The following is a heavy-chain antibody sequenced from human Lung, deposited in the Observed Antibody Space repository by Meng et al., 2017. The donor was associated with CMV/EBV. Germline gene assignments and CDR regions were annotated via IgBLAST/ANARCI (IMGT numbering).Heavy chain of an antibody. CDR2: SYYDGTT. Sequence: CTVSSGHMSSGGYCWSWIRRHAEKGLEWIGYSYYDGTTHYNPSLRSRVSISVDKSKNQFSLKLNSVTAADTAVYYCARQAPDNWFDPWGQGALVTVSS. CDR3: ARQAPDNWFDP. J-gene: IGHJ5*02. CDR1: SGHMSSGGYC. V-gene: IGHV4-31*03.